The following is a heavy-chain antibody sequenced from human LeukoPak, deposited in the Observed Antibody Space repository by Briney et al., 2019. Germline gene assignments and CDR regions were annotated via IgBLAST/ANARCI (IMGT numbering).Heavy chain of an antibody. Sequence: SETLSLTCTVSGGSISSGDYYWSWIRQPPGKGLEWIGYIYYSGSTYYNPSLKSRVTISVDTSKNQFSLKLSSVTAADTAVYYYARDGQLLSLGYKYYYGMDVWGQGTTVTVSS. D-gene: IGHD2-2*01. J-gene: IGHJ6*02. CDR1: GGSISSGDYY. V-gene: IGHV4-30-4*01. CDR2: IYYSGST. CDR3: ARDGQLLSLGYKYYYGMDV.